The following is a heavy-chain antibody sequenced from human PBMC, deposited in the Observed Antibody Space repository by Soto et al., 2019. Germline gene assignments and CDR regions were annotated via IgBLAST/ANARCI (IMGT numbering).Heavy chain of an antibody. CDR3: ALGMAALLGGFEA. CDR2: VNAGNGNT. D-gene: IGHD3-16*01. V-gene: IGHV1-3*01. J-gene: IGHJ5*02. CDR1: GFTFRSYA. Sequence: QVQLVQSGAEVKKPGASVRVSCEANGFTFRSYAVHWLRQAPGQRFEWMGWVNAGNGNTKYSQKFRGRLRLTRDTSAGASYMELDSLTSEDTSVYFCALGMAALLGGFEAGGQGTLVTFSS.